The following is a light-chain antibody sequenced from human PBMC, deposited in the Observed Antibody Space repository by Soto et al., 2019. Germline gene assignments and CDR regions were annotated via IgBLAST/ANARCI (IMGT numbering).Light chain of an antibody. J-gene: IGLJ2*01. CDR3: SSYTSSSTLV. V-gene: IGLV2-14*03. Sequence: QSVLTQPASVSGSPEPSITISCTGTSSDVGGYNYVSWYQHNPGKAPKLMIYDVSNRPSGVSNRFSGSKSGNTASLTISGLQAEDEADYYCSSYTSSSTLVFGGGTKLTVL. CDR1: SSDVGGYNY. CDR2: DVS.